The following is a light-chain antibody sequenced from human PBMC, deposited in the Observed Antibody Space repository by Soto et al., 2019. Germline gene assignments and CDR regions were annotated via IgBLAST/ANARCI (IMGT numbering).Light chain of an antibody. J-gene: IGKJ1*01. CDR2: GAS. CDR1: QSVSSN. V-gene: IGKV3-15*01. CDR3: QQYNNWPRT. Sequence: EIVMTQSPATLSVSPGERATLSCRASQSVSSNLVWYQQKPGQAPRLLIYGASTRATGIPARFSGSGSGTEITLTISSLQSEDFEVYYCQQYNNWPRTFGQGTKVQIK.